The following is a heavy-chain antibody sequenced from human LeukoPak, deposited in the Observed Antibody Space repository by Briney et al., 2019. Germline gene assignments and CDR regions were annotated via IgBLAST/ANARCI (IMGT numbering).Heavy chain of an antibody. CDR2: IYYSGNT. CDR1: GGSISSYY. J-gene: IGHJ4*02. CDR3: ARQGGSGSGSYTFDY. D-gene: IGHD3-10*01. V-gene: IGHV4-39*01. Sequence: SETLSLTCTVSGGSISSYYWSWIRQPPGKGLEWIGSIYYSGNTYYNPSLKSRVTISVDTSKNQFSLKLRSVTAADTAVYYCARQGGSGSGSYTFDYWGQGTLVTVSS.